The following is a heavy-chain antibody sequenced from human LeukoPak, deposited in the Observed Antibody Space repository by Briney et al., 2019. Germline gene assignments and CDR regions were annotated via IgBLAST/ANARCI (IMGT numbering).Heavy chain of an antibody. D-gene: IGHD1-26*01. Sequence: GGSLRLSCAASGFTFTTYWMSWMRQAPGKGLQWVANIKHDGSEQYYVDSVKGRFTISRDNAKNSLFLQMNSLGVEDTAVYYCKSGGAAPGSFEYWGHGALVTVSS. CDR1: GFTFTTYW. J-gene: IGHJ4*01. CDR3: KSGGAAPGSFEY. V-gene: IGHV3-7*01. CDR2: IKHDGSEQ.